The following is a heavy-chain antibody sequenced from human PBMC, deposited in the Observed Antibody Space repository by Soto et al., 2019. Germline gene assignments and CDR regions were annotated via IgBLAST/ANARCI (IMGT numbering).Heavy chain of an antibody. CDR2: INAGNGNT. CDR3: ARGRYRCTIGYCTKMGGAFDY. D-gene: IGHD2-8*01. J-gene: IGHJ4*02. V-gene: IGHV1-3*01. CDR1: GYTFTSYA. Sequence: QVQLVQSGAEVKKPGASVKVSCKASGYTFTSYAMHWVRQAPGQRLEWMGWINAGNGNTKYSQKFQGRVTITRDTSASTAYMELSSLRSEDTAVYYCARGRYRCTIGYCTKMGGAFDYWGQGTLVTVSS.